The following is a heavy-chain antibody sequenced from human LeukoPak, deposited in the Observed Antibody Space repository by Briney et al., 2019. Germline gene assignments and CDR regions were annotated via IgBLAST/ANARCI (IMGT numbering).Heavy chain of an antibody. CDR3: VTPIGRYYFDY. CDR1: GFTFSGYW. CDR2: ISSNGGST. V-gene: IGHV3-64D*06. D-gene: IGHD1-26*01. Sequence: PGGSLRLSCAASGFTFSGYWMHWVRQAPGKRLEYVSAISSNGGSTYYADSVKGRFTISRDNSKNTLYLQMSSLRAEDTAVYYCVTPIGRYYFDYWGQGTLVTVSS. J-gene: IGHJ4*02.